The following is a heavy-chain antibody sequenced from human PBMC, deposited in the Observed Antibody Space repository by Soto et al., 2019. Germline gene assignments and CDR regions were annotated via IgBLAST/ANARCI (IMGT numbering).Heavy chain of an antibody. CDR2: LSYLGTT. CDR3: ARLSSGFAVTRPLDY. Sequence: TSETLSLTCTVSNDSIRSGTYYWAWIRQPPGRGLEWMGSLSYLGTTDYNPSLKSRVTISKDASKNQFSLKLSSVTAADTAVYYCARLSSGFAVTRPLDYWGQGTLVTVSS. J-gene: IGHJ4*02. V-gene: IGHV4-39*01. CDR1: NDSIRSGTYY. D-gene: IGHD4-17*01.